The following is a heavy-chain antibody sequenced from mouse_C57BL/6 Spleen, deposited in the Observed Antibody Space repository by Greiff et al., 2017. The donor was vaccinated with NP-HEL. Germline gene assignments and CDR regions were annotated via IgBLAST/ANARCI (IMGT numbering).Heavy chain of an antibody. Sequence: VQLQQSGPELVKPGASVKIPCKASGYTFTDYNMDWVKQSHGKSLEWIGDINPNNGGTIYNQKFKGKATLTVDKSSSTAYMELRSLTSEDTAVYYCARRGLGHDWYFDVWGTGTTVTVSS. J-gene: IGHJ1*03. V-gene: IGHV1-18*01. CDR3: ARRGLGHDWYFDV. CDR2: INPNNGGT. D-gene: IGHD4-1*01. CDR1: GYTFTDYN.